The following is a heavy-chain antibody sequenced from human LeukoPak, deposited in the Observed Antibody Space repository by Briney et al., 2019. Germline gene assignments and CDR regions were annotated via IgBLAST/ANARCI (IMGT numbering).Heavy chain of an antibody. CDR2: IYYSGST. CDR1: GGSISSSSYY. CDR3: ARRTTAAWVENWFDP. Sequence: ETLSLTCTVSGGSISSSSYYWGWIRQPPGKGLEWIGSIYYSGSTYYNPSLKSRGTISVDTSKNQFSLKLSSVTAADTAVYYCARRTTAAWVENWFDPWGQGTLVTVSS. J-gene: IGHJ5*02. D-gene: IGHD6-13*01. V-gene: IGHV4-39*01.